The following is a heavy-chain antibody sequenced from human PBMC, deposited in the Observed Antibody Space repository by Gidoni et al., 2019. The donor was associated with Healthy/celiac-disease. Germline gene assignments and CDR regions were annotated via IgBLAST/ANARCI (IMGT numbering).Heavy chain of an antibody. J-gene: IGHJ5*02. CDR3: ARVLIAAAGSWCWFDP. V-gene: IGHV3-7*01. Sequence: EVQLVESGGGLVQPGGSLRLSCAASGLPFSSYWMSWVRQAPGKGLEWVANIKQDGSEKYYVDSVKGRFTISRDNANNSLYLQMNSLRAEDTAVYYCARVLIAAAGSWCWFDPWGQGTLVTVSS. D-gene: IGHD6-13*01. CDR1: GLPFSSYW. CDR2: IKQDGSEK.